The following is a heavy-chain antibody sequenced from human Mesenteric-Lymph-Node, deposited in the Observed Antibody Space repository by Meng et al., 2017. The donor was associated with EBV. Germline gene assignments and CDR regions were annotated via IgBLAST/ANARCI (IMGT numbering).Heavy chain of an antibody. V-gene: IGHV4-34*02. Sequence: QVQLQQWGAGLLKPSXXLSLTXAFSGGSFSDYYWTWIRQSPGKGLEWIGEINHTGSTNYNPSLKSRLTLSVDTSKNQLSLKLRSVTAADTAVYYCARYSCTGGSCFSFWIDPWGQGTLVTVSS. CDR3: ARYSCTGGSCFSFWIDP. CDR2: INHTGST. D-gene: IGHD2-15*01. J-gene: IGHJ5*02. CDR1: GGSFSDYY.